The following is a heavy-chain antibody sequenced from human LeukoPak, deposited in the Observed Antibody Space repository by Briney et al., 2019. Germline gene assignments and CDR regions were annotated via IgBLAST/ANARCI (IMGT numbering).Heavy chain of an antibody. CDR1: GFTFSNAW. Sequence: GGSLRLSCAASGFTFSNAWMSWVRQAPGKGLEWVGRIKSKTDGGTTDYAAPVKGRFTISRDDSKNTLYLQMNSLKTEDTAVYYCTTIPRFDYGDDDGYWGQGTLVTVSS. V-gene: IGHV3-15*01. CDR3: TTIPRFDYGDDDGY. CDR2: IKSKTDGGTT. J-gene: IGHJ4*02. D-gene: IGHD4-17*01.